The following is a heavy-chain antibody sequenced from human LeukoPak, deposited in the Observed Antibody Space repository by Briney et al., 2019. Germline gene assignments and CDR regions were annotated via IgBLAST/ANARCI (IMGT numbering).Heavy chain of an antibody. CDR2: INHSGST. CDR3: ARGVYDSSGYLYYFDY. D-gene: IGHD3-22*01. Sequence: SETLSLTCAVYGGSFSGYYWSWIRQPPGKGLEWIGEINHSGSTNYNPSLKSRVTISVDTSKNQYSLKMSSVTGADTAVYYCARGVYDSSGYLYYFDYWGQGTLVTVS. J-gene: IGHJ4*02. V-gene: IGHV4-34*01. CDR1: GGSFSGYY.